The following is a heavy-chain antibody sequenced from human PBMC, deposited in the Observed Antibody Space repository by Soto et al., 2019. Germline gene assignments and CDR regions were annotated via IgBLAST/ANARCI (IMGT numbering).Heavy chain of an antibody. D-gene: IGHD3-10*01. CDR2: IIPILGIA. V-gene: IGHV1-69*02. Sequence: GASVKVSCKASGGTFSSYTISWVRQAPGQGLEWMGRIIPILGIANDAQKFQGRVTITADKSTSTAYMELSSLRSEDTAVYYCARIKWKHYYGSGSLALNWFDPWGQGTLVTVSS. J-gene: IGHJ5*02. CDR1: GGTFSSYT. CDR3: ARIKWKHYYGSGSLALNWFDP.